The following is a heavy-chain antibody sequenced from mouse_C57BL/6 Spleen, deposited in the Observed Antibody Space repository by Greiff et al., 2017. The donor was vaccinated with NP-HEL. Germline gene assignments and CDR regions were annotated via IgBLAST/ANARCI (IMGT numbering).Heavy chain of an antibody. V-gene: IGHV1-22*01. J-gene: IGHJ1*03. CDR1: GYTFTDYN. CDR2: INPNNGGT. CDR3: AITTVVYWYFDV. D-gene: IGHD1-1*01. Sequence: VQLQQSGPELVKPGASVKMSCKASGYTFTDYNMHWVKQSHGKSLEWIGYINPNNGGTSYNQKFKGKATLTVNKSSSTAYMELRSLTSEDSAVYYCAITTVVYWYFDVWGTGTTVTVSS.